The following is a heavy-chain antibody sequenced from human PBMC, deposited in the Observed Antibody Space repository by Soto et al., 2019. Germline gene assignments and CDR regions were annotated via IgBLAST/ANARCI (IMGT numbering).Heavy chain of an antibody. CDR2: IKTYNGNT. D-gene: IGHD1-7*01. Sequence: SXKVSFKASGYTXAGYGISLVRQAPGQGIEWMGWIKTYNGNTHYAKKFQGRVTLTTDTSSSTAYMELRGVRSEDTAVYYCARDLRRGNYSPPSDYWGQGALGTVS. J-gene: IGHJ4*02. CDR3: ARDLRRGNYSPPSDY. V-gene: IGHV1-18*01. CDR1: GYTXAGYG.